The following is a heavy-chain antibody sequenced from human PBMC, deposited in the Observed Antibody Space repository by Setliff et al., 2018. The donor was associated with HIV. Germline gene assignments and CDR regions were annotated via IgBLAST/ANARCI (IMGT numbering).Heavy chain of an antibody. D-gene: IGHD3-10*01. CDR3: ARGALLAVFDFDH. Sequence: ASVKVSCKASGYTFTTYSLHWVRQAPGQGLEWMGWINVGNGDTKYSQALQGRITITRDTSANTAYMELSSLRSDDTAVYFCARGALLAVFDFDHWGHGTLVTVSS. J-gene: IGHJ4*01. V-gene: IGHV1-3*01. CDR2: INVGNGDT. CDR1: GYTFTTYS.